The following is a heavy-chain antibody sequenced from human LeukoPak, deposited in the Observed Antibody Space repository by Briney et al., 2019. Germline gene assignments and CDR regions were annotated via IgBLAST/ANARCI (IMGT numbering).Heavy chain of an antibody. CDR2: INWNGGRT. V-gene: IGHV3-20*04. CDR3: ARDYGDYSNWFDP. J-gene: IGHJ5*02. D-gene: IGHD4-17*01. CDR1: GFTFDDYA. Sequence: GGSLRLSCAASGFTFDDYAMTWVRQAPGKGLEWVSTINWNGGRTGYADSVKGRFTISRDNAKNSLYLQMNSLRAEDTAVYYCARDYGDYSNWFDPWGQGTLVTVSS.